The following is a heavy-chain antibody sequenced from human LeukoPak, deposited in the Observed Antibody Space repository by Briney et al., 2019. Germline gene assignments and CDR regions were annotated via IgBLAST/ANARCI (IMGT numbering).Heavy chain of an antibody. V-gene: IGHV3-64*01. CDR1: GFTFSSYA. Sequence: GGSLRLSCAASGFTFSSYAMHWVRQAPGKGLEYVSAISSNGGSTYYANSVKGRFTISRDNAKNSLFLQMDGLRVDDTAVYFCARDGRGGHNDFWGQGTLITVSS. CDR2: ISSNGGST. J-gene: IGHJ4*02. CDR3: ARDGRGGHNDF. D-gene: IGHD4-23*01.